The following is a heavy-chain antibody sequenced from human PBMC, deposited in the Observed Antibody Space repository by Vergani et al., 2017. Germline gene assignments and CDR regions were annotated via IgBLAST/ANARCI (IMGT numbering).Heavy chain of an antibody. Sequence: QVQLQESGPGLVKPSQTLSLTCTVSGGSISSGGYYWSWIRQHPGKGLEWIGYIYYSGSTYYNPSLKSRVTISVDTSKNQFSLQLSSVTAADTAVYYCARLRSSYYDFWSGYSTPYYFDYWGQGTLVTVSS. V-gene: IGHV4-31*03. CDR1: GGSISSGGYY. CDR3: ARLRSSYYDFWSGYSTPYYFDY. J-gene: IGHJ4*02. D-gene: IGHD3-3*01. CDR2: IYYSGST.